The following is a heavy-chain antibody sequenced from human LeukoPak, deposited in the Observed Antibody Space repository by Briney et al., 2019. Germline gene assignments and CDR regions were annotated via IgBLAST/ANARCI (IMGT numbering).Heavy chain of an antibody. Sequence: GGSLRLSCAASGFTFSSYWMHWVRQAPGKGVGWVSRINSDGSSTMYADSVKGGFTISRDNSKNTVYMEMNSLRAEDTAVYYCAKPSSIQLWFDGFDIWGQGTMVTVSS. V-gene: IGHV3-74*03. J-gene: IGHJ3*02. CDR2: INSDGSST. CDR3: AKPSSIQLWFDGFDI. CDR1: GFTFSSYW. D-gene: IGHD5-18*01.